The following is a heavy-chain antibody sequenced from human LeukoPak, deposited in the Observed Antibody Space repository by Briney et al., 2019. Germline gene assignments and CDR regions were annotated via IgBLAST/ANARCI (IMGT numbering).Heavy chain of an antibody. CDR3: ASGSDSSGYYPVSFDY. V-gene: IGHV3-21*01. Sequence: GGSLRLSCAASGFTFSTYTMNWVRQAPGEGLEWVSSISSSSSYIYYADSVKGRFTISSDNAKNSLYLQMNSLRAEDTAVYYCASGSDSSGYYPVSFDYWGQGTLVTVSS. J-gene: IGHJ4*02. CDR2: ISSSSSYI. CDR1: GFTFSTYT. D-gene: IGHD3-22*01.